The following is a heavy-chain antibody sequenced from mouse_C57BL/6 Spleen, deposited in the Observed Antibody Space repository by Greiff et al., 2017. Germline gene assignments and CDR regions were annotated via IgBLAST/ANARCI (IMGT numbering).Heavy chain of an antibody. J-gene: IGHJ2*01. Sequence: EVQVVESEGGLVQPGSSMKLSCTASGFTFSDYYMAWVRQVPEKGLEWVANINYDGSSTYYLDSLKSRFIISRDNAKNILYLQMSSLKSGDTATYYCAREGGCYFDYWGQGTTLTVSS. CDR2: INYDGSST. CDR1: GFTFSDYY. V-gene: IGHV5-16*01. D-gene: IGHD6-1*01. CDR3: AREGGCYFDY.